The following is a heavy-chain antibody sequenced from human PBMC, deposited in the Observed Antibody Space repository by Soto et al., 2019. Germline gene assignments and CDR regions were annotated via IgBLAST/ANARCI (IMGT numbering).Heavy chain of an antibody. CDR1: GGSVSNINW. V-gene: IGHV4-4*02. CDR3: TKNSAYALDY. Sequence: QVQLQESGPGLVKPSGTLSLSCAVSGGSVSNINWWSWVRQSPGNGLEWIGEIHHSGGTSYNPSLESRATLSVDKSKNELSLRLNYVTAADTAVYYCTKNSAYALDYWGLGILVTVSS. CDR2: IHHSGGT. D-gene: IGHD5-12*01. J-gene: IGHJ4*02.